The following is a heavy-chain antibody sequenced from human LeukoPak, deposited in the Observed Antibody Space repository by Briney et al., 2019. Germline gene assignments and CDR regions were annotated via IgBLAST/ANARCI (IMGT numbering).Heavy chain of an antibody. CDR3: AKIEGGLVVRGANYYYYGMDV. CDR2: ISWNSGSI. Sequence: QPGRSLRLSCAASGFTFDDYAMHWVRQAPGKGLEWVSGISWNSGSIGYADSVKGRFTISRDNAKNSLYLQMNSLRAEDTAVYYCAKIEGGLVVRGANYYYYGMDVWGQGTTVTVSS. V-gene: IGHV3-9*01. D-gene: IGHD3-10*01. J-gene: IGHJ6*02. CDR1: GFTFDDYA.